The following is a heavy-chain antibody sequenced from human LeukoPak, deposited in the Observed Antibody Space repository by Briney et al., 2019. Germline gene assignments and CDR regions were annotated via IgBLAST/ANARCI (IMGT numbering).Heavy chain of an antibody. Sequence: SDTLSLTCTVSGGPISSYYWSWLPQPPGKGLGWVGYIYYSGSTKHNPSLKRRVTISVDTYKKQFSLRLSAVTAADTAVYYCARADRDLWYFDLWGRGTLVTVSS. CDR2: IYYSGST. V-gene: IGHV4-59*07. CDR3: ARADRDLWYFDL. J-gene: IGHJ2*01. CDR1: GGPISSYY.